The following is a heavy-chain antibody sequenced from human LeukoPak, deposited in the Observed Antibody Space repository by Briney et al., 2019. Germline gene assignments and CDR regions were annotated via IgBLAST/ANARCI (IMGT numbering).Heavy chain of an antibody. CDR1: GYTFTSYY. D-gene: IGHD1-26*01. CDR3: ATYGGSYAHDAFDI. J-gene: IGHJ3*02. Sequence: ASVKVSCKASGYTFTSYYMHWVRQAPGQGLEWMGIINPSGGSTSYAQKFQGRVTMTEDTSTDTAYMELSSLRSEDTAVYYCATYGGSYAHDAFDIWGQGTMVTVSS. CDR2: INPSGGST. V-gene: IGHV1-46*01.